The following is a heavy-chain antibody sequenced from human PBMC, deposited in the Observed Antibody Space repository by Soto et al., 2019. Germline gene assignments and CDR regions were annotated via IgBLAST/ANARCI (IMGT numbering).Heavy chain of an antibody. CDR2: ISGSANIA. CDR1: GFTFSNYA. J-gene: IGHJ6*02. CDR3: AKAPRDYGMDV. V-gene: IGHV3-23*01. Sequence: GGSLRLSCVVSGFTSGFTFSNYAMNWFRQAPGKGLEQVAGISGSANIAYYADSVKGRFTIARDNSNNTLFLQMNSLRAEDTAVYYCAKAPRDYGMDVWGQGTTVTVSS.